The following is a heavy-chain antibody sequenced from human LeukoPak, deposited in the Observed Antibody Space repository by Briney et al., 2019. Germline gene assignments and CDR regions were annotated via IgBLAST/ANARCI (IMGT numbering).Heavy chain of an antibody. CDR3: VGPSYLRGGYYSANPRREGGILGHCSVRACIRTNMFD. CDR1: VFSFSHYE. CDR2: ISSSESTT. Sequence: GGSLRLSCAASVFSFSHYEMKWVRQAPGKGLEWVSYISSSESTTYYEGSVKGRFTNYKDNAKNSLSLHINSLRDEDTAVYYCVGPSYLRGGYYSANPRREGGILGHCSVRACIRTNMFD. V-gene: IGHV3-48*03. J-gene: IGHJ3*01. D-gene: IGHD2-15*01.